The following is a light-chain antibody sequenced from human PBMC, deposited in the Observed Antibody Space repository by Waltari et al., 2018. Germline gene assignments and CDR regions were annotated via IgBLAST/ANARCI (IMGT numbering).Light chain of an antibody. CDR3: HQYNDGPPFN. CDR2: GAS. CDR1: QSVTTK. V-gene: IGKV3-15*01. J-gene: IGKJ2*01. Sequence: EIVMAQSPASLSVSPGERAIFSCRASQSVTTKVAWYQQKPGQPPMRLSYGASTRATDIPARFSGSGSGTEFTLTITSPQSEDVGVYYCHQYNDGPPFNFGQGTKLEIK.